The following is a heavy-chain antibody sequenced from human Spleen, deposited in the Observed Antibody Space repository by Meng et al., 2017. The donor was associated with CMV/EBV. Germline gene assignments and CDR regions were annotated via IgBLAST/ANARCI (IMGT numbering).Heavy chain of an antibody. D-gene: IGHD2-2*02. CDR1: GYTFAGHY. CDR3: ARDRTGDCSSTSCYNFYYYYGMDV. CDR2: IIPLFGIA. Sequence: SVKVSCKASGYTFAGHYIHWVRQAPGQGLEWVGGIIPLFGIANYAQKFQGRVTITTDESTSTAYMSLSSLRSEDTAVYYCARDRTGDCSSTSCYNFYYYYGMDVWGQGTTVTVSS. J-gene: IGHJ6*02. V-gene: IGHV1-69*05.